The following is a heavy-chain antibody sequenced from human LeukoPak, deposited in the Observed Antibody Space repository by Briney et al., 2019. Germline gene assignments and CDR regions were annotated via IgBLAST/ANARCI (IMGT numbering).Heavy chain of an antibody. D-gene: IGHD5-18*01. Sequence: SVKVSCKASGGTFISYAISWVRQAPGQGLEWMGGIIPIFGTANYAQKFQGRVTITADESTSTAYMELSSLRSEDTAVYYCAITTVDTAMVFDPWGQGTLVTVSS. J-gene: IGHJ5*02. V-gene: IGHV1-69*13. CDR3: AITTVDTAMVFDP. CDR1: GGTFISYA. CDR2: IIPIFGTA.